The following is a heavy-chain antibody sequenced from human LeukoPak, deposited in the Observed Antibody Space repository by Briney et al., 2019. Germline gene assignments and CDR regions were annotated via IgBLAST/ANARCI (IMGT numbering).Heavy chain of an antibody. Sequence: KPSETLSLTCTVSGGSISSSTYYWGWIRQPPGKGLEWIGGIYYSGSTYYNPSLKSRVTISVDTSKNQFSLKLSSVTAADTAVYYCARRARGAKFGSGAFDIWGQGTMVTVSS. V-gene: IGHV4-39*01. J-gene: IGHJ3*02. CDR1: GGSISSSTYY. D-gene: IGHD3-10*01. CDR3: ARRARGAKFGSGAFDI. CDR2: IYYSGST.